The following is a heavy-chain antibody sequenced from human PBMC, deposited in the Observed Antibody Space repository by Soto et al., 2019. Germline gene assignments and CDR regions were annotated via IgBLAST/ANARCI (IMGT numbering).Heavy chain of an antibody. J-gene: IGHJ5*02. CDR3: ARDNTNYDILTGYTNWFDP. V-gene: IGHV3-30-3*01. CDR2: ISYDGSNK. D-gene: IGHD3-9*01. Sequence: PGGSLRLSCAASGFTFSSYAMHWVRQAPGKGLEWVAVISYDGSNKYYADSVKGRFTISRDNSKNTLYLQMNSLRAEDTAVYYCARDNTNYDILTGYTNWFDPWGQGTLVTVSS. CDR1: GFTFSSYA.